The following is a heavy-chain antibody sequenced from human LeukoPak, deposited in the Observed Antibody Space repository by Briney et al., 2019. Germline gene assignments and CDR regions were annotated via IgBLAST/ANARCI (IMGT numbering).Heavy chain of an antibody. CDR3: TRESGAFSPFGF. Sequence: SETLSLTCTVSGVSISSSSYYWGWIRQPPGKGLEWIGSLYYSGSTYYNPSLKSRVTISVDKSKNHLSLEVTSVTAADTAIYYCTRESGAFSPFGFWGQGTLVTVSS. V-gene: IGHV4-39*02. J-gene: IGHJ4*02. CDR2: LYYSGST. CDR1: GVSISSSSYY. D-gene: IGHD1-26*01.